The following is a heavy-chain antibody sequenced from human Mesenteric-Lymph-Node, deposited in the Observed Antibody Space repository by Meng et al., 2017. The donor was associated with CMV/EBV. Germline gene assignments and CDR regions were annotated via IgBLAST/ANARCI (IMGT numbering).Heavy chain of an antibody. D-gene: IGHD2-2*01. Sequence: GGSLRLSCAASGFTFSSYSMNWVRQAPGKGLEWVSSISSSSSYIYYADSVKGRFTISRDNAKNSLYLQMNSLRAEDTAVYYCARDQVVPAARAADYYYYGMDVWGQGTTVTVSS. V-gene: IGHV3-21*01. CDR1: GFTFSSYS. CDR2: ISSSSSYI. J-gene: IGHJ6*02. CDR3: ARDQVVPAARAADYYYYGMDV.